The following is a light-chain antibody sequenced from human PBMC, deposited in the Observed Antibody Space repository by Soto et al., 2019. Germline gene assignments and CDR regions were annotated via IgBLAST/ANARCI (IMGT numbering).Light chain of an antibody. V-gene: IGKV1-8*01. CDR3: QQYYSYPFT. CDR2: AAS. J-gene: IGKJ3*01. Sequence: AIRMTQSPSSFSASTGARVTITCRASQVISSYLAWYQQKPGKAPKLLIYAASTLQSGVPSRFSGSGSGTDFTLTISCLQSEDCATYYCQQYYSYPFTFGPGTKVDIK. CDR1: QVISSY.